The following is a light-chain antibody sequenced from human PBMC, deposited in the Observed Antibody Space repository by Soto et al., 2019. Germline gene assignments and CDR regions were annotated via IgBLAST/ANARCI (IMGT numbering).Light chain of an antibody. CDR1: SDDVGGYNY. Sequence: QSVLTQPASVSGSPGQSITISCTGTSDDVGGYNYVSWYQHHPGEAPKLVIYEVYNRASGVSNRFSGSKSGNTAFLTISGLQADDEADYYCCSKTSTFSYVFGSGTKVTVL. CDR3: CSKTSTFSYV. V-gene: IGLV2-14*01. J-gene: IGLJ1*01. CDR2: EVY.